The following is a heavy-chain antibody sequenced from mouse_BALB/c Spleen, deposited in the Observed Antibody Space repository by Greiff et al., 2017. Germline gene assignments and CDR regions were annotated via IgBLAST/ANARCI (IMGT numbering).Heavy chain of an antibody. Sequence: QVQLKESGPGLVAPSQSLSITCTVSGFSLTSYGVHWVRQPPGKGLEWLGVIWAGGSTNYNSALMSRLSISKDNSKSQVFLKMNSLQTDDTAMYYCARDIYGNYYAMDYWGQGTSVTVSS. V-gene: IGHV2-9*02. CDR1: GFSLTSYG. CDR2: IWAGGST. D-gene: IGHD2-1*01. CDR3: ARDIYGNYYAMDY. J-gene: IGHJ4*01.